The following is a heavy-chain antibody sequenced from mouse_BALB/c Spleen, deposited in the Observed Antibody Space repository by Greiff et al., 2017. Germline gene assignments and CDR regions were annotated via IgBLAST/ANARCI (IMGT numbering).Heavy chain of an antibody. D-gene: IGHD4-1*01. CDR1: GFTFSSFG. V-gene: IGHV5-17*02. J-gene: IGHJ4*01. Sequence: EVKLVESGGGLVQPGGSRKLSCAASGFTFSSFGMHWVRQAPEKGLEWVAYISSGSSTIYYADTVKGRFTISRDNPKNTLFLQMTSLRSEDTAMYYCARWTGTGYYYAMDYWGQGTSVTVSS. CDR2: ISSGSSTI. CDR3: ARWTGTGYYYAMDY.